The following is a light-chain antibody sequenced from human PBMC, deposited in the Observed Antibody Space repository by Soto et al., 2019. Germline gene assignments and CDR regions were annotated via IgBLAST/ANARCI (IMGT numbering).Light chain of an antibody. J-gene: IGKJ1*01. CDR3: QEYSTSRWA. V-gene: IGKV3-20*01. CDR1: QSVSSSY. CDR2: GTS. Sequence: EIVLPQSPGTLSLSPGDSATLSCRASQSVSSSYLAWYQHKPGQAPRLVVYGTSSRATGIPDRFSGSRSGTDFTLTISRLEPEDSAVYYCQEYSTSRWAFGQGTKVDIK.